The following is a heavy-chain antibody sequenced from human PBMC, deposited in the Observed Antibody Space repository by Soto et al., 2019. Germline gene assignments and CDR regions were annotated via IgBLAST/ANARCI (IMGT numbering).Heavy chain of an antibody. D-gene: IGHD6-6*01. J-gene: IGHJ6*02. Sequence: SVKVSCKAPGGTFSSYAISWVRQAPGQGLEWMGGIIPIFGTANYAQKFQGRVTITADESTSTAYMELSSLRSEDTAVYYCAREEYSSSSLYYYGMDVWGQGTTVTVSS. CDR3: AREEYSSSSLYYYGMDV. CDR2: IIPIFGTA. CDR1: GGTFSSYA. V-gene: IGHV1-69*13.